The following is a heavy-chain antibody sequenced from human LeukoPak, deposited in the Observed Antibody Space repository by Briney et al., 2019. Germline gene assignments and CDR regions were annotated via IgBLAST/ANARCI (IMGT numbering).Heavy chain of an antibody. Sequence: GESLKISCKGSGYTFSNYWIGWVRLMTGKGLEWMGIIYPGDSDTTYSPSFQGQVTLAVDTSISTAYLQWSSLMASDTAMYYCARRYCSGGRCLIHPNAFDMWGQGTMVTVSP. V-gene: IGHV5-51*01. J-gene: IGHJ3*02. CDR1: GYTFSNYW. D-gene: IGHD2-15*01. CDR2: IYPGDSDT. CDR3: ARRYCSGGRCLIHPNAFDM.